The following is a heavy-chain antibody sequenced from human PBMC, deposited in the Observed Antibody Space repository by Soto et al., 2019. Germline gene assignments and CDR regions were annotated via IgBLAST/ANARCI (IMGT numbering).Heavy chain of an antibody. Sequence: GGSLSLSCAASGFTFSSYSMNWVRQAPGKGLEWVSSISSSSSYIYYADSVKGRFTISRDNAKNSLYLQMNSLRAEDTAVYYCASKPSWGSGGSCYYYYGMDVWGQGTTVTVSS. J-gene: IGHJ6*02. CDR2: ISSSSSYI. CDR1: GFTFSSYS. CDR3: ASKPSWGSGGSCYYYYGMDV. V-gene: IGHV3-21*01. D-gene: IGHD2-15*01.